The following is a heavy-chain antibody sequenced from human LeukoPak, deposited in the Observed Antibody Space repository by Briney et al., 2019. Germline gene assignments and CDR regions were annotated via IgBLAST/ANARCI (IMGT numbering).Heavy chain of an antibody. D-gene: IGHD2-15*01. V-gene: IGHV4-4*07. CDR2: IYTFGIT. Sequence: SETLSLTCTVSGGSISSSYWSWIRQPAGEGLEWIGHIYTFGITNYIPSLKSRVTMSLDTSKNQFSLKLSSVTAAATAVYYCARRRWYCSGGSCSGTYDYWGQGTLVTVSS. CDR1: GGSISSSY. CDR3: ARRRWYCSGGSCSGTYDY. J-gene: IGHJ4*02.